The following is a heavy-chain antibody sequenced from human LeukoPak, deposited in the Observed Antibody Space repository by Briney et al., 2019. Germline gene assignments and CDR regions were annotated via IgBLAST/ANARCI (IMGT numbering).Heavy chain of an antibody. D-gene: IGHD3-3*01. CDR3: AKDRLNDYDFWSGYYTGYFQH. V-gene: IGHV3-30*02. J-gene: IGHJ1*01. CDR2: IRYDGSNK. Sequence: GGSLRLSCAASGFTFSSYGMHWVRQAPGKGLEWVAFIRYDGSNKYYADSVKGRFTISRDNSKNTLYLQMNSLRAEDTAVYYCAKDRLNDYDFWSGYYTGYFQHWGQGTLVTVSS. CDR1: GFTFSSYG.